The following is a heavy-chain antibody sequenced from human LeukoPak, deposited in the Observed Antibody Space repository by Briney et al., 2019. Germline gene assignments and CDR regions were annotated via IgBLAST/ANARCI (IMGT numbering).Heavy chain of an antibody. CDR1: GITLTTYA. Sequence: GGSLRLSCVASGITLTTYAMSWVRQAPGKGLEWVSGISGRGGSTYYAESVKGRFTISRDDSKNTLYLQMNSLRAEDTAIYYCAKEIRWLQFRLKNAFDIWGHGTMVTLSS. CDR3: AKEIRWLQFRLKNAFDI. CDR2: ISGRGGST. V-gene: IGHV3-23*01. D-gene: IGHD5-24*01. J-gene: IGHJ3*02.